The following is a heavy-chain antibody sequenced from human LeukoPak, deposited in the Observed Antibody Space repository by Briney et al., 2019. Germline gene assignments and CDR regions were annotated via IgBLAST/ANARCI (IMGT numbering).Heavy chain of an antibody. CDR1: GFTFSSYW. CDR2: INGDGTGT. J-gene: IGHJ4*02. CDR3: AEGASPGAFDY. Sequence: GGSLRLSCAASGFTFSSYWMHWVRQAPGKGLVWVSRINGDGTGTSYADSVKGRFTISRDNAKNTLYLQMNSLRAEDTAVYYCAEGASPGAFDYWGQGTLVTVSS. D-gene: IGHD3-10*01. V-gene: IGHV3-74*01.